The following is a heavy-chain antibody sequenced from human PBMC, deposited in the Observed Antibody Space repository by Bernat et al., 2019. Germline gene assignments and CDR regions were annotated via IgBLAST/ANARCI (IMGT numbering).Heavy chain of an antibody. V-gene: IGHV3-74*01. CDR2: VNSDGSST. D-gene: IGHD2-15*01. J-gene: IGHJ4*02. Sequence: EVQLVESGGGLVQLGGSLRLSCAASGFSFSTYWMHWVRQAPGKGLVWVSRVNSDGSSTSYADSVKGRFTISRDNAKNTLYLQMNSLRAEDTAVYYCAKIGVIVATPFDSWGQGTLVTVS. CDR1: GFSFSTYW. CDR3: AKIGVIVATPFDS.